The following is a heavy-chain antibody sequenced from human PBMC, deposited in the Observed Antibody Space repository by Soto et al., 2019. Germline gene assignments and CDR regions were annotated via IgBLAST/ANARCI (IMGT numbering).Heavy chain of an antibody. CDR2: ISYDGSNK. D-gene: IGHD2-21*02. CDR3: GRGGGDYHYYYYYGMDV. V-gene: IGHV3-30-3*01. J-gene: IGHJ6*02. Sequence: GGSLRLSCAASGFTFSSYAMHWVRQAPGKGLEWVAVISYDGSNKYYAGSVKGRFTISRDNSKNTLYLQMNSLRAEDTAVYYCGRGGGDYHYYYYYGMDVWGQGTTVTVSS. CDR1: GFTFSSYA.